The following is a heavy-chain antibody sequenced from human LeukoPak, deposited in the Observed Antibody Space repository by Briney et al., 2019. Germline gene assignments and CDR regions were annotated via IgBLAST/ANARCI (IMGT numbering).Heavy chain of an antibody. CDR3: ARVRGVFGAFGGFDY. J-gene: IGHJ4*02. CDR1: GGSLCNYY. Sequence: PSETLSHTCTLPGGSLCNYYWSWLRQPPGEGLQWIGYIYSSGSTNYNPSLKGRVVISVDTSKNQFSLKLSSVTAADTAVYYCARVRGVFGAFGGFDYWGQGTLVTVSS. CDR2: IYSSGST. V-gene: IGHV4-4*09. D-gene: IGHD3-3*01.